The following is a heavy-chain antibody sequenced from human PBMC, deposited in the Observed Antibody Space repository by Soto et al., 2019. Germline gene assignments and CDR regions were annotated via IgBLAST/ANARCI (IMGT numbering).Heavy chain of an antibody. J-gene: IGHJ3*02. D-gene: IGHD2-8*01. V-gene: IGHV4-59*08. CDR1: GGSISSYY. Sequence: SETLSLTCTVSGGSISSYYWSWIRQPPGKGLEWIGYIYYSGSTNYNPSLKSRVTISVDTSKNQFSLKLSSVTAADTAVYYCARFAPLYGEYAFDIWGQGTMVTVSS. CDR2: IYYSGST. CDR3: ARFAPLYGEYAFDI.